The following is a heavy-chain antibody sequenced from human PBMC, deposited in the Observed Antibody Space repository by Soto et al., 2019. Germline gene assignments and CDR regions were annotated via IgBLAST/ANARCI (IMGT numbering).Heavy chain of an antibody. Sequence: SETLSLTCAVYGGSFSGYYWSWIRQPPGKGLEWIGEINHSGSTNYNPYLKSRVTISVDTSRNQFSLKRSSVTAADTAVYYCAREVTGVGHDYGGNLDYWGQGTLVTVSS. D-gene: IGHD4-17*01. J-gene: IGHJ4*02. CDR3: AREVTGVGHDYGGNLDY. CDR2: INHSGST. V-gene: IGHV4-34*01. CDR1: GGSFSGYY.